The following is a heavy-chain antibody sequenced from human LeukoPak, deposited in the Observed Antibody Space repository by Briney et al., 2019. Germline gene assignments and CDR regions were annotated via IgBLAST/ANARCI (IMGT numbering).Heavy chain of an antibody. V-gene: IGHV1-24*01. CDR1: GYTLTELS. D-gene: IGHD3-22*01. Sequence: ASVKVSCKVSGYTLTELSMHWVRQAPGKGLEWMGGFDPEDGETIYGQKFQGRVTMTEDTSTDTAYMELSSLRSEDTAAYYCAITSSGYPHPMGYWGQGTLVTVSS. J-gene: IGHJ4*02. CDR3: AITSSGYPHPMGY. CDR2: FDPEDGET.